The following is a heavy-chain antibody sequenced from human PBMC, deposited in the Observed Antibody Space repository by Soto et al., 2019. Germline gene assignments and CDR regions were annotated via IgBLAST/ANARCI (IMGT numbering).Heavy chain of an antibody. D-gene: IGHD1-26*01. V-gene: IGHV3-9*01. CDR3: AKDISGGYSRHDFLDY. CDR1: GFTFDDYA. Sequence: GGSLRLSCAASGFTFDDYAMHWVRQAPGKGLEWVSGISWNSGGIGYADSVKGRFTISRDNAKNSLYLQMNSLRAEDTALYYCAKDISGGYSRHDFLDYWCQGILVTVSS. J-gene: IGHJ4*02. CDR2: ISWNSGGI.